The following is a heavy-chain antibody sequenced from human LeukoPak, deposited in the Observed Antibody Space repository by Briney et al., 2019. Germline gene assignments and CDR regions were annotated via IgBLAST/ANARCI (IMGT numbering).Heavy chain of an antibody. D-gene: IGHD4-17*01. CDR2: IYYSGST. J-gene: IGHJ4*02. CDR3: ASLSGDYGDF. Sequence: SETLSLTCTVSGGSISSYYWSRIRQPPGKGLEWIGYIYYSGSTNYNPSLKSRVTISIDTSKNQFSLKLSSVTAADTAVYYCASLSGDYGDFWGQGTLVTVSS. V-gene: IGHV4-59*01. CDR1: GGSISSYY.